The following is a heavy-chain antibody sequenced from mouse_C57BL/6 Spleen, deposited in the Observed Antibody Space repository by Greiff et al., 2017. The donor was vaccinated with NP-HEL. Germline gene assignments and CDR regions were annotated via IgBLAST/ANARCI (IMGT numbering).Heavy chain of an antibody. V-gene: IGHV1-39*01. CDR1: GYSFTDYN. Sequence: EVQLQQSGPELVKPGASVKISCKASGYSFTDYNMNWVKQSHGKSLEWIGVINPNYGTTRYNQKFKGKATLTVDQSSSTAYMQLNSLTSEDSAVYYCARDSGYDGFYAMDYWGQGTSVTVSS. CDR2: INPNYGTT. CDR3: ARDSGYDGFYAMDY. D-gene: IGHD2-2*01. J-gene: IGHJ4*01.